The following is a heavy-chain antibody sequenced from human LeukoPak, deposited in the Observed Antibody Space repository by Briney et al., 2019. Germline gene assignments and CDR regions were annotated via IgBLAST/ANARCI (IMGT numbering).Heavy chain of an antibody. D-gene: IGHD2-15*01. Sequence: GGSLRLSCAASGFTFSSFPMNWVRQAPGKGPEWVSYISGSGTTTFYPDSVKGRFTISRDNAKNSLYLQMNSLRAEDTAVYYCARDELLGYCSGGSCYGHNWFDPWGQGTLVTVSS. CDR1: GFTFSSFP. CDR3: ARDELLGYCSGGSCYGHNWFDP. V-gene: IGHV3-48*03. J-gene: IGHJ5*02. CDR2: ISGSGTTT.